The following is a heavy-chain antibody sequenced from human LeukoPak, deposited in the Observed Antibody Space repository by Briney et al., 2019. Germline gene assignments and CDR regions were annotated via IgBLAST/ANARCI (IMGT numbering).Heavy chain of an antibody. CDR1: GFTFSTFA. V-gene: IGHV3-64*01. Sequence: GGSLRLSCAASGFTFSTFAMQWVRQAPEKRLEYVSGINTDGGTTYYANSVKGRFTISRDNPKNTLYLQMGSLRVEDTAVYYCARDGVATNDYWGQGTLVTVSS. J-gene: IGHJ4*02. D-gene: IGHD5-24*01. CDR3: ARDGVATNDY. CDR2: INTDGGTT.